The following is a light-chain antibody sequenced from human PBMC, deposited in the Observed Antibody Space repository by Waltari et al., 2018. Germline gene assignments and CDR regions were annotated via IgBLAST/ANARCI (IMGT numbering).Light chain of an antibody. Sequence: QAVLTQPASLPASPGASASLTCPLRSGINVGTYRIYWYQQKPGSPPQYLLRYKADSDKQQGSGVPSRFSGSKDASANAGILLISGLQSEDEADYYCMIWHSSAVVFGGGTKLTVL. CDR2: YKADSDK. J-gene: IGLJ2*01. CDR3: MIWHSSAVV. CDR1: SGINVGTYR. V-gene: IGLV5-45*01.